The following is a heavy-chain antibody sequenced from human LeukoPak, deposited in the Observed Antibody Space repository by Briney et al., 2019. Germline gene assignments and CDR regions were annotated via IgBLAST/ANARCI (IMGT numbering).Heavy chain of an antibody. V-gene: IGHV3-21*01. Sequence: GGSLRLSCAASGFTFSSYSMNWVRQAPGKGLEWVSSISSSSSYIYYADSVKGRFTISRDNAKNSLYLQMNSLRAKDTAVYYCARAAVRGYFDYWGQGTLVTASS. D-gene: IGHD6-13*01. CDR1: GFTFSSYS. CDR2: ISSSSSYI. J-gene: IGHJ4*02. CDR3: ARAAVRGYFDY.